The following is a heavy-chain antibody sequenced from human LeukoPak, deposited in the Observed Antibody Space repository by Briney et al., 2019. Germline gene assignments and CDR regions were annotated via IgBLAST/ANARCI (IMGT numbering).Heavy chain of an antibody. V-gene: IGHV1-2*02. CDR1: GYTFTGYY. CDR2: INPNSGGT. J-gene: IGHJ5*02. Sequence: ASVKVSCKASGYTFTGYYMHGVRQAPGQGLEWMGWINPNSGGTNYAQKFQGRVTMTRDTSISTAYMELSRLRSDDTAVYYCARGSITIFGVVPTPFDPWGQGTLVTVSS. D-gene: IGHD3-3*01. CDR3: ARGSITIFGVVPTPFDP.